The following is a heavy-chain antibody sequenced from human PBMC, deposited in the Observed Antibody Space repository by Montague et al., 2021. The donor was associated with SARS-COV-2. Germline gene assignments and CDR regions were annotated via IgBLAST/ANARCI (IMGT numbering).Heavy chain of an antibody. J-gene: IGHJ2*01. V-gene: IGHV2-5*02. CDR2: IYWDDDK. CDR1: GFSLSTSGVG. Sequence: PALVKPTQTLTLTCTLSGFSLSTSGVGVGWIRQPPGKALEWLALIYWDDDKRYSPSLKTRLIITKDTSRNQVVLTMTNVDPVGTATYYCARSSSPLSYWYFDLWGPGALVTVSS. D-gene: IGHD3-9*01. CDR3: ARSSSPLSYWYFDL.